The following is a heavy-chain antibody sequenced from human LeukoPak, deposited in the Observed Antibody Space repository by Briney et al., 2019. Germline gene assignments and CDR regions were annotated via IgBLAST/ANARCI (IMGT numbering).Heavy chain of an antibody. Sequence: SETLSLTCTVSGGSISSGGYYWSWIRQHPGKGLEWIGYIYYSGSTYYNPSLKSRVTISVDTSKNQFSLKLSSVTAADTAVYYCARDSSTSSYYYGMDVWGQGTTVTVSS. CDR1: GGSISSGGYY. D-gene: IGHD2-2*01. CDR2: IYYSGST. V-gene: IGHV4-31*03. J-gene: IGHJ6*02. CDR3: ARDSSTSSYYYGMDV.